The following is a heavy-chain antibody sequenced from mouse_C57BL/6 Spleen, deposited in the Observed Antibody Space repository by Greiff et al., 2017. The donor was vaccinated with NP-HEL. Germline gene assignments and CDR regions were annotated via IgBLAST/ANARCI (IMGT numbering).Heavy chain of an antibody. V-gene: IGHV14-3*01. Sequence: EVQLQQSVAELVRPGASVTFSCTASGFNIKNTYMHWVKQRPEQGLEWIGRIDPANGNTQYAPKFQGKATIPADTSSNTAYLRLCCLTSEDPAIYYCASSPGSSPYYYAMDYWGHGTSATVSS. CDR3: ASSPGSSPYYYAMDY. D-gene: IGHD1-1*01. CDR2: IDPANGNT. J-gene: IGHJ4*01. CDR1: GFNIKNTY.